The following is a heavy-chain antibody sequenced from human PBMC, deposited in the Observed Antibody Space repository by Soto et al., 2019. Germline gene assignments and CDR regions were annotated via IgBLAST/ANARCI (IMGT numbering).Heavy chain of an antibody. Sequence: SETLSLTCTVSGGSISSPNFYWSWIRQHPGKGLEWIGHIYYNGTTYYNPTLKSRVSISVDTSKNQFSLKLSSVTAADTAVYYCARGGTYYYDSSGYYGGPYYYYYYGMDVWGQGTTVTVS. CDR1: GGSISSPNFY. CDR2: IYYNGTT. CDR3: ARGGTYYYDSSGYYGGPYYYYYYGMDV. V-gene: IGHV4-31*03. J-gene: IGHJ6*02. D-gene: IGHD3-22*01.